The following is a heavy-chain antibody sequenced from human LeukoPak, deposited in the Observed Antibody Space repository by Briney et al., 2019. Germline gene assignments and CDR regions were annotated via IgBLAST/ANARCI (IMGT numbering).Heavy chain of an antibody. D-gene: IGHD3-22*01. CDR2: ISSSSSYI. CDR1: GFTFSSYS. J-gene: IGHJ4*02. CDR3: ARDRNWKVVVISSFDY. V-gene: IGHV3-21*01. Sequence: MSGGSLRLSCAASGFTFSSYSMNWVRQAPGKGLEWVSSISSSSSYIYYADSVKGRFTISRDNAKDSLYLQMNSLRAEDTAVYYCARDRNWKVVVISSFDYWGQGTLVTVSS.